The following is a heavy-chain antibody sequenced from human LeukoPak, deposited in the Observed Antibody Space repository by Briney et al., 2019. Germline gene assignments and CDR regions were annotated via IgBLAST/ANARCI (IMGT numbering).Heavy chain of an antibody. CDR1: GYTFSTYY. J-gene: IGHJ4*02. D-gene: IGHD3-16*01. CDR3: AGGRQLGRFDY. V-gene: IGHV1-46*01. Sequence: ASVTVSFKTSGYTFSTYYVHWVRLAPGQGLDWMGIINPHGGSTSYPQKFQGRVTMTSDTSTGTVYMDLNSLTSEDTAVYYCAGGRQLGRFDYWGQGTLVTVSS. CDR2: INPHGGST.